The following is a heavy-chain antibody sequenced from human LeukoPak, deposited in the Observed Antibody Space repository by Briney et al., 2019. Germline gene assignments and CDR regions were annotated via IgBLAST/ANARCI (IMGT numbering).Heavy chain of an antibody. Sequence: GGSLRLSCAASGSTFSSYSMNWVRQAPGKGLEWVSSISSSSSYIYYADSVKGRFTISRDNAKNSLYLQMNSLRAEDTAVYYCARDVIAVAGTSWGQGTLVTVSS. CDR1: GSTFSSYS. CDR2: ISSSSSYI. V-gene: IGHV3-21*01. J-gene: IGHJ4*02. CDR3: ARDVIAVAGTS. D-gene: IGHD6-19*01.